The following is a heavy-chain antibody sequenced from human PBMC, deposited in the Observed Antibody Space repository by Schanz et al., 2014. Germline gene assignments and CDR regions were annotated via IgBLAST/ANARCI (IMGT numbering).Heavy chain of an antibody. CDR1: GFAFSSCT. V-gene: IGHV3-21*01. CDR3: ARGLGATTLFYYYGMDV. D-gene: IGHD1-26*01. Sequence: EVQLVESGGGLVQPGGSLRLSCAASGFAFSSCTMSWVRQAPGKGLEWVSSITVSSTYIYYADSVKGRFTISRDNAKNSLYLQMHSLRAEDTAVYYCARGLGATTLFYYYGMDVWGQGTTVTVSS. J-gene: IGHJ6*02. CDR2: ITVSSTYI.